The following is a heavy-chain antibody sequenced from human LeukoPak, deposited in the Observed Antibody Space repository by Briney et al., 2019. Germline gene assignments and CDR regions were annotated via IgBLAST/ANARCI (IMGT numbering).Heavy chain of an antibody. CDR2: IYYSGST. CDR1: GGSISSSSYY. D-gene: IGHD3-22*01. Sequence: SETLSLTCTVSGGSISSSSYYWGWIRQPPGKGLEWIGSIYYSGSTYYNPSLKSRVTISVDTSKNQFSLKLSSVTAADTAVYYCARGGYDSRGFYHFDHWGQGTLVTVSS. CDR3: ARGGYDSRGFYHFDH. V-gene: IGHV4-39*07. J-gene: IGHJ4*02.